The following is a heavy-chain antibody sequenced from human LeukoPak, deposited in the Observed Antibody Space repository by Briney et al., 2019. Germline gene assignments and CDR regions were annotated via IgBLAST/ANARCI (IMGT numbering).Heavy chain of an antibody. J-gene: IGHJ6*02. Sequence: SVKVSCKASGGTFSSYAISWVRQAPGQGLEWMGGIIPIFGTANYAQKFQGRVTITADESTSTAYMELSNLRSEDTAVYYCARAVSTVTGGMDVWGQGTTVTVPS. CDR3: ARAVSTVTGGMDV. D-gene: IGHD4-17*01. V-gene: IGHV1-69*01. CDR2: IIPIFGTA. CDR1: GGTFSSYA.